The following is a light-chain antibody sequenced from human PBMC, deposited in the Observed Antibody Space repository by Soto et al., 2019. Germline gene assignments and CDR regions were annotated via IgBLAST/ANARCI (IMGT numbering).Light chain of an antibody. J-gene: IGKJ2*01. Sequence: DMQMTQSPSTLSASVGDRVTITCRASQSISSWLAWYQQKPGKAPKLLIYDASSLESGVPSRFSGSGSGTEFTLTISSLQPDDFATYYCQHSGTFGQGTKLEIK. CDR1: QSISSW. CDR2: DAS. V-gene: IGKV1-5*01. CDR3: QHSGT.